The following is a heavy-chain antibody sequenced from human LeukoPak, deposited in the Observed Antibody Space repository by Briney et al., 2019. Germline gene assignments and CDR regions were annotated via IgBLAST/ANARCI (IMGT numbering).Heavy chain of an antibody. V-gene: IGHV1-69*05. J-gene: IGHJ4*02. CDR3: ARRGNWNRYYFDY. D-gene: IGHD1-1*01. CDR2: IIPIFGTT. CDR1: GGTFSSYA. Sequence: ASVRVSCKASGGTFSSYAISWVRQAPGQGLEWMGEIIPIFGTTNYAQKFQGRVTITTDESTSTAYMELSSLRSEDTAVYYCARRGNWNRYYFDYWGQGTLVTVSS.